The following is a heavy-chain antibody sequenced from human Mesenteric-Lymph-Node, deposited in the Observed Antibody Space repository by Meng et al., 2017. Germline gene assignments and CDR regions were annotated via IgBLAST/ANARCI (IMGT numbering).Heavy chain of an antibody. D-gene: IGHD6-13*01. J-gene: IGHJ4*02. CDR1: GFTFSSYE. CDR3: ARDPGYSSSWFLSFDY. Sequence: GESLKISCAASGFTFSSYEMNWVRQAPGKGLEWVSYISSSGSTIYYADSVKGRFTISRDNAKNSLYLQMNSLRAEDTAVYYCARDPGYSSSWFLSFDYWGQGTLVTVSS. V-gene: IGHV3-48*03. CDR2: ISSSGSTI.